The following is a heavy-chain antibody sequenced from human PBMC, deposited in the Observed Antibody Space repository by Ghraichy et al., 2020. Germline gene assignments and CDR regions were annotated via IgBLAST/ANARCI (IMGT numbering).Heavy chain of an antibody. D-gene: IGHD3-22*01. CDR2: ISGSGGST. CDR3: AKDPGYYDSSGYTYYFDY. J-gene: IGHJ4*02. V-gene: IGHV3-23*01. CDR1: GFTFSSYA. Sequence: GGSLRLSCAASGFTFSSYAMSWVRQAPGKGLEWVSAISGSGGSTYYADSVKGRFTISRDNSKNTLYLQMNSLRAEDTAVYYCAKDPGYYDSSGYTYYFDYWGQGTLVTVSS.